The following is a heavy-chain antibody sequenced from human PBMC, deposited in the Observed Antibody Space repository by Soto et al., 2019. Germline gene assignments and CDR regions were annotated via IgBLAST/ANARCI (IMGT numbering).Heavy chain of an antibody. CDR2: TFHSGST. D-gene: IGHD4-4*01. Sequence: QLQLQESGSGLVKPSQTLSLTCAVSGGSISSNYYSWSWIRQPPGKGPEWIGYTFHSGSTYYNPPLHGRLTISXXKXTXXCSLKVNSVTAADTAVYYCARGRDDYKRSWFYFDYWGQGALVTVSS. CDR1: GGSISSNYYS. V-gene: IGHV4-30-2*01. CDR3: ARGRDDYKRSWFYFDY. J-gene: IGHJ4*02.